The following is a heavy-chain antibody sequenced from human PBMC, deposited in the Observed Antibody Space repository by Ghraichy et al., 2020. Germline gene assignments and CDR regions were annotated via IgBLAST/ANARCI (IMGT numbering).Heavy chain of an antibody. D-gene: IGHD6-13*01. CDR2: INSDGSST. Sequence: GGSLRLSCAASGFTFSSYWMHWVRQAPGKGLVWVSRINSDGSSTSYADSVKGRFTISRDNAKNTLYLQMNSLRAEDTAVYYCAGSSSSWSDYYYYGMDVWGQGTTVTVSS. CDR3: AGSSSSWSDYYYYGMDV. CDR1: GFTFSSYW. V-gene: IGHV3-74*01. J-gene: IGHJ6*02.